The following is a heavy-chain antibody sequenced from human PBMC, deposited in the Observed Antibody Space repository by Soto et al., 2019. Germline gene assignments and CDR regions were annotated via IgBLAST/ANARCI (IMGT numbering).Heavy chain of an antibody. CDR3: ARSAEQLVQGDAFDI. J-gene: IGHJ3*02. CDR1: GGSFSGYY. Sequence: SETLSLTCAVYGGSFSGYYWSWIRQPPGKGLEWIGEINHSGSTNYNPSLKSRVTISVDTSKNQFSLKLSSVTAADTAVYYCARSAEQLVQGDAFDIWGQGTMVTVSS. D-gene: IGHD6-6*01. CDR2: INHSGST. V-gene: IGHV4-34*01.